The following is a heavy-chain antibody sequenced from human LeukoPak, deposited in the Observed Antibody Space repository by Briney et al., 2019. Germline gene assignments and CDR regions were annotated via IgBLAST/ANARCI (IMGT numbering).Heavy chain of an antibody. V-gene: IGHV3-23*01. D-gene: IGHD2-2*01. CDR2: ISGSGGST. CDR1: GFTFSSYA. Sequence: PGGSLRLSCAASGFTFSSYAMSWVRQAPGKGLEWVSAISGSGGSTYYADSVKGRFTISRDNSKNTLYLQMNSLRAEDTAVYYCAKDRGVSVVVPALDAFDIWGQGTMVTVSS. J-gene: IGHJ3*02. CDR3: AKDRGVSVVVPALDAFDI.